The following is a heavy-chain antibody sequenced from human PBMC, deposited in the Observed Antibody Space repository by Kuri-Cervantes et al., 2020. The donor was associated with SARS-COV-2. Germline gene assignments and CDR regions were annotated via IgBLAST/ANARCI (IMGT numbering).Heavy chain of an antibody. Sequence: SVKVSCKASGGTFSSYAISWVRQAPGQGLEWMGGIIPIFGTPNYAQKVQGRVTITADESTSTAYMELSSLRSEVTAVYYCASLGDAGDLSPPFDYWGQGTLVTVSS. CDR2: IIPIFGTP. J-gene: IGHJ4*02. CDR1: GGTFSSYA. CDR3: ASLGDAGDLSPPFDY. V-gene: IGHV1-69*13. D-gene: IGHD3-16*01.